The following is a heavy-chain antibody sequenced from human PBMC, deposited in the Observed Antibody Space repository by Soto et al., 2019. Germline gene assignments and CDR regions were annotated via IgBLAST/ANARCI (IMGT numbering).Heavy chain of an antibody. CDR1: GFTFSSYA. Sequence: GGSVRLSSAASGFTFSSYAMGWVRQGPGKGLEWVAVVSIGGSTHYADSVRGRFTISRDNSKNTLSLQMNSLTAEDTAVYFCAKRRGAGGHFDYWGQGALVTVSS. CDR2: VSIGGST. CDR3: AKRRGAGGHFDY. D-gene: IGHD2-15*01. J-gene: IGHJ4*02. V-gene: IGHV3-23*01.